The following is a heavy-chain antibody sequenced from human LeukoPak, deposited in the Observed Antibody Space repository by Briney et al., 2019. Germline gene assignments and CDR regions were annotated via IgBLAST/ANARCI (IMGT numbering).Heavy chain of an antibody. CDR3: ARHSVPAAKARNYYYYYYYMDV. J-gene: IGHJ6*03. D-gene: IGHD2-2*01. CDR1: GVSISNFY. Sequence: KSSETLSLTCTVSGVSISNFYWSWIRQPPGEGLEWIGFIYYSGTTNYNPSLKSRVSLSVDRSKNQFSLKVNSVTAADTAVYYCARHSVPAAKARNYYYYYYYMDVWGKGTTVTVSS. V-gene: IGHV4-59*01. CDR2: IYYSGTT.